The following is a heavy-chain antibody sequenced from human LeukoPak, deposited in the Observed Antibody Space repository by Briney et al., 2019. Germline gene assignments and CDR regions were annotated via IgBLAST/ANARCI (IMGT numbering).Heavy chain of an antibody. CDR1: GGSISSCY. Sequence: KPSETLSLTCTVSGGSISSCYWSWIRQPPGKGLEWIGYIYYSGSTNYNPSLKSRVTISVDTSKNQFSLRLSSVTAADTAVYYCARGSADSNYYFDYWGQGTLVTVSS. V-gene: IGHV4-59*01. J-gene: IGHJ4*02. CDR3: ARGSADSNYYFDY. D-gene: IGHD4-11*01. CDR2: IYYSGST.